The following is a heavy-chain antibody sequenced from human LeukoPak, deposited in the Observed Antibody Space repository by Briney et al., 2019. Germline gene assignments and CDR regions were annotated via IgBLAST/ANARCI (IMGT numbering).Heavy chain of an antibody. CDR2: IKQDGSEK. Sequence: GGSLRLSCAASGFTFSSYWMSWVRQAPGKGLESVANIKQDGSEKYYVDSVKGRFTISRDNAKNSLYLQMNSLRAEDTAVYYCARVSDYDFWSGFLDAFDMWGQGTMVTVSS. CDR3: ARVSDYDFWSGFLDAFDM. V-gene: IGHV3-7*01. D-gene: IGHD3-3*01. CDR1: GFTFSSYW. J-gene: IGHJ3*02.